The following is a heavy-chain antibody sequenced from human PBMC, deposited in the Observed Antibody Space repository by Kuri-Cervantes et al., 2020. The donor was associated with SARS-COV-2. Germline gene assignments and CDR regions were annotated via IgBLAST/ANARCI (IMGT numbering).Heavy chain of an antibody. CDR2: INPNSADI. J-gene: IGHJ3*02. CDR1: GCTFIAYY. D-gene: IGHD2/OR15-2a*01. CDR3: ARGKEGIENAFDI. Sequence: ASVKVSCKTSGCTFIAYYMHWVRQAPGQGLEWMGWINPNSADINYAQQFQGRVTMTRDTSISTAYMDLSRLRSDDTAVYYCARGKEGIENAFDIWGQGTIVTVSS. V-gene: IGHV1-2*02.